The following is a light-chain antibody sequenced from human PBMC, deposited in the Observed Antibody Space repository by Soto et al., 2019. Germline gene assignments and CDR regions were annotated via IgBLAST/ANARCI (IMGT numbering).Light chain of an antibody. CDR3: QQYGKSEII. CDR1: QSLTNSF. Sequence: EFVLTQSPGTLSLSPGERATLSCRASQSLTNSFMAWYQQKPGQAPRLLIYDTSSRASGIPDRFSGSGSGTDFTLTISRLETEDFAVFYCQQYGKSEIIFGRGTRLDIX. CDR2: DTS. V-gene: IGKV3-20*01. J-gene: IGKJ5*01.